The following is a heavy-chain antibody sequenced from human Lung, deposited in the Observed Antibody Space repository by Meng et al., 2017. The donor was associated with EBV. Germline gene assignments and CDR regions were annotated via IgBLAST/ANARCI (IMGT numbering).Heavy chain of an antibody. CDR2: VYHRGDT. V-gene: IGHV4-4*02. CDR3: GRDQGRELINH. CDR1: GDSSSRDIW. D-gene: IGHD1-7*01. J-gene: IGHJ4*02. Sequence: VRLQGSGPGLGKPSGTPSLTCPVSGDSSSRDIWWSWVRQPPGKGLEWIGEVYHRGDTNYNPSLKSRVDISVDKSKNQFYLSLFSVTAADTAVYYCGRDQGRELINHWGQGTLVTVSS.